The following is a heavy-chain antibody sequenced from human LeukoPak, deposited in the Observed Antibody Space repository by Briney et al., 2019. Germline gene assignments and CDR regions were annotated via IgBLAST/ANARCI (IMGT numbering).Heavy chain of an antibody. CDR2: IYYSGST. CDR3: ASSSPRNFWSGYYTRAYYYYYMDV. D-gene: IGHD3-3*01. CDR1: GGAISSYY. J-gene: IGHJ6*03. Sequence: SETLSLTCTVSGGAISSYYWSWIRQPPGKGLEWLGDIYYSGSTNYNPSLKSRVTISVDTSKNQFSLKLSSVTAADTAVYYCASSSPRNFWSGYYTRAYYYYYMDVWGKGTTVTVSS. V-gene: IGHV4-59*01.